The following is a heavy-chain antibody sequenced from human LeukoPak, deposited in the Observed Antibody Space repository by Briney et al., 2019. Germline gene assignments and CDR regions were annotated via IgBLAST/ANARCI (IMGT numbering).Heavy chain of an antibody. CDR2: INHSGST. V-gene: IGHV4-34*01. J-gene: IGHJ4*02. CDR1: GGSFSGYY. CDR3: ARKTGTTDFDY. D-gene: IGHD1-7*01. Sequence: PSETLSLTCAVYGGSFSGYYWSWIRQPPGKGLEWIGEINHSGSTNYNPSLKSRFTISVDTSKNQFSLKLSSVTAADTAVYYCARKTGTTDFDYWGQGTLVTVSS.